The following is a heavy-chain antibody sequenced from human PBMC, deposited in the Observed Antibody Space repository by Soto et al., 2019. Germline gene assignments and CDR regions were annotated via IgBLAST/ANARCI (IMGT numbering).Heavy chain of an antibody. D-gene: IGHD6-13*01. J-gene: IGHJ5*02. V-gene: IGHV1-18*01. CDR3: ARARQLVNENWFDP. CDR2: ISAYNGNT. CDR1: GYTFTSYD. Sequence: GASVKVSCKASGYTFTSYDISWVRQAPGQGLEWMGWISAYNGNTNYAQKLQGRVTMTTDTSTSTAYMELRSLRSDDTAVYYCARARQLVNENWFDPWGQGTLVTVSS.